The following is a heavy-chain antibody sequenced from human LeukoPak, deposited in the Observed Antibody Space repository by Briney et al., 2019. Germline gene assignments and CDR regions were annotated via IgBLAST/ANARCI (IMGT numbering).Heavy chain of an antibody. V-gene: IGHV3-33*01. J-gene: IGHJ4*02. D-gene: IGHD4-17*01. CDR1: GFTFSSYG. Sequence: GGSLRLSCAASGFTFSSYGMHWVRQAPGKGLEWVAVIWYDGSDKYYADSVKGRFTISRDNSKNTLYMEMNSLRAEDTAVYYCARRATTMTTLDYWGQGTLVTVSS. CDR3: ARRATTMTTLDY. CDR2: IWYDGSDK.